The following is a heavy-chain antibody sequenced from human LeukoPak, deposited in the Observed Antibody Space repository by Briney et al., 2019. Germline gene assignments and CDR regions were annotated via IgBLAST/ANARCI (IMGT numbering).Heavy chain of an antibody. CDR1: GYRFISNY. V-gene: IGHV1-2*02. D-gene: IGHD2-21*02. CDR2: MHPGNGNT. Sequence: ASVKVSCKASGYRFISNYIQWVRQAPGLGPEWMGWMHPGNGNTRYAEKFQGRVTMTRDTSINTAYMDLNSLRSDDTAVYYCAREGSYCVGGDCYSFDFWGRGTLLTVSS. CDR3: AREGSYCVGGDCYSFDF. J-gene: IGHJ4*02.